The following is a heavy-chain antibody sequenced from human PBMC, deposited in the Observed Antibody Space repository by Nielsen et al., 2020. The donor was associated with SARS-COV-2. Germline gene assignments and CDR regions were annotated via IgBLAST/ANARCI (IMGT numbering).Heavy chain of an antibody. J-gene: IGHJ5*02. V-gene: IGHV1-2*06. D-gene: IGHD3-10*01. CDR2: INPNSGGT. CDR1: GYTFTGYY. CDR3: ARDLGPWGSGSNNWFDP. Sequence: ASVKVSCKASGYTFTGYYMHWVRQAPGQGLEWMGRINPNSGGTNYAQKFQGRATMTRDTSISTAYMELSRLRSDDTAVYYCARDLGPWGSGSNNWFDPWGQGTLVTVSS.